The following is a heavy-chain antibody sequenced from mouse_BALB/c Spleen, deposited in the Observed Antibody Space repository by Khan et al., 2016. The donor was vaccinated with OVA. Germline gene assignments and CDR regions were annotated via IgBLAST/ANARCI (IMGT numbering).Heavy chain of an antibody. CDR1: GYTFTSYV. Sequence: MQLEESGPELVKPGASVKMSCKVSGYTFTSYVMHWVKQKPGQGLEWIGYINPYNDGTKYNEKFKGKATLTSDKSSSTAYMELNSLTSEDSAVYYCARRDYFGSSSFAYWGQGTLVTVSA. J-gene: IGHJ3*01. CDR3: ARRDYFGSSSFAY. D-gene: IGHD1-1*01. CDR2: INPYNDGT. V-gene: IGHV1S136*01.